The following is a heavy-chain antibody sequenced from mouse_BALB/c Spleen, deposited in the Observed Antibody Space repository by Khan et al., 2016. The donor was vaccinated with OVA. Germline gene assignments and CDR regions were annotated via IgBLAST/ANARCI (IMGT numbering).Heavy chain of an antibody. D-gene: IGHD2-10*02. CDR3: ARMYGGDFDY. J-gene: IGHJ2*01. CDR1: GYSITSDYA. V-gene: IGHV3-2*02. CDR2: ISHSGNT. Sequence: EVQLVESGPGLVKPSQSLSLTCTVTGYSITSDYAWNWIRQFPGNKLEWMGYISHSGNTNYNPSLKIRISITRDTSKNQFFLQLNSVTTEDTATDYCARMYGGDFDYWGQGTTLTVSS.